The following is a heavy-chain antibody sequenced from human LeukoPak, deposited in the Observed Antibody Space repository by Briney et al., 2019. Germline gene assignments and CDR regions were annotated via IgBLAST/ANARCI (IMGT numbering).Heavy chain of an antibody. J-gene: IGHJ4*02. CDR2: ISYSGST. CDR1: GGSFSSSSYY. V-gene: IGHV4-39*01. CDR3: ARYWGPYDNSGAYFDY. D-gene: IGHD3-22*01. Sequence: PSETLSLTCSVSGGSFSSSSYYWGWIRQPPGKGLEWIGSISYSGSTFYNPSLKSRVTISVDTSKNQFSLKLSSVTAADTAMYYCARYWGPYDNSGAYFDYWGQGTLVTVSS.